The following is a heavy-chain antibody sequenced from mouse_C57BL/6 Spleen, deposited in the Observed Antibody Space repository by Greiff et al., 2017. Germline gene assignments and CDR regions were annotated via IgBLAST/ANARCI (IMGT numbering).Heavy chain of an antibody. V-gene: IGHV1-52*01. CDR2: IDPSDSET. CDR3: ARSDYDPAWYFDV. Sequence: QVQLQQPGAELVRPGSSVKLSCKASGYTFTSYWMHWVKQRPIQGLEWIGNIDPSDSETHYNQKFKDKATLTVDKSSSTAYMQLSSLTSEDSAVYYCARSDYDPAWYFDVWGTGTTVTVSS. D-gene: IGHD2-4*01. CDR1: GYTFTSYW. J-gene: IGHJ1*03.